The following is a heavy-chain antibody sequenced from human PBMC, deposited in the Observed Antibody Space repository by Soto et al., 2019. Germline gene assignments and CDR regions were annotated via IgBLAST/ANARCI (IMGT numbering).Heavy chain of an antibody. J-gene: IGHJ2*01. CDR2: IGNDGRAK. CDR1: GFTFNNYG. D-gene: IGHD2-15*01. Sequence: QGQLVESGGGVVQPGTSLRLSCAGSGFTFNNYGVHWVRQPPGQGLEWVSVIGNDGRAKYYADSVKCRFTLTRDNSKNTVYLQMDSMRDADTAVYYCAKEISVVAGPWFFDLWGRGTVLTVFS. CDR3: AKEISVVAGPWFFDL. V-gene: IGHV3-30*18.